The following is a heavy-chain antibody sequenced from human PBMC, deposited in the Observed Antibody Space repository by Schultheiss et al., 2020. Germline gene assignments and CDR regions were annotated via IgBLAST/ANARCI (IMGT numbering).Heavy chain of an antibody. CDR2: IYYSGST. J-gene: IGHJ4*02. Sequence: SQTLSLTFTVSGGSISSSSYYWGWIRQPPGKGLEWIGSIYYSGSTYYNPSLKSRVTISVDTSKNQFSLKLSSVTAADTAVYYCARLIAAAIYYFDYWGQGTLVTVSS. CDR3: ARLIAAAIYYFDY. D-gene: IGHD6-13*01. V-gene: IGHV4-39*01. CDR1: GGSISSSSYY.